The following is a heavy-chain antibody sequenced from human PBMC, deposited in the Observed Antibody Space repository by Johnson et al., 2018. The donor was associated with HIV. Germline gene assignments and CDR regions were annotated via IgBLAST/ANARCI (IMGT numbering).Heavy chain of an antibody. CDR1: GFTFSSYW. Sequence: AQLVESGGGLVQPGGSLRLSCAASGFTFSSYWMSWVRQAPGKGLEWVANIKQDGSEKYYVDSVKGRFTISRDNAKNSLYLQMNSLRAEDTAVYYCARSGHYELNAFDIWGQGTMVTVSS. CDR3: ARSGHYELNAFDI. V-gene: IGHV3-7*05. J-gene: IGHJ3*02. D-gene: IGHD4-17*01. CDR2: IKQDGSEK.